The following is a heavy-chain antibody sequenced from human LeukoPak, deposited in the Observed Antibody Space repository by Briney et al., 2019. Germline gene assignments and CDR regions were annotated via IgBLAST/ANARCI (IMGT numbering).Heavy chain of an antibody. Sequence: GASVKVSCKASGGTFSSYAISWLRQAPGQGLEWMGGIIPIFGTANYAQKFQGRVTITADESTSTAYMELSSLRSEGTAVYYCARDRYGSGSYDYWGQGTLVTVSS. CDR3: ARDRYGSGSYDY. J-gene: IGHJ4*02. CDR1: GGTFSSYA. CDR2: IIPIFGTA. D-gene: IGHD3-10*01. V-gene: IGHV1-69*13.